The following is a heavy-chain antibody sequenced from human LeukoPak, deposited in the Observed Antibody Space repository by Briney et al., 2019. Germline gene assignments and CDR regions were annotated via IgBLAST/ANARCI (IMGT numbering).Heavy chain of an antibody. Sequence: SETLSLTCAVYGGPFSGYYWSWIRQPPGKGLEWIGEINHSGSTNYNPSLKSRVTISVDTSKNQFSLKLSSVTAADTAVYYCARLPSGYSSSWYRGQSWFDPWGQGTLVTVSS. CDR3: ARLPSGYSSSWYRGQSWFDP. J-gene: IGHJ5*02. CDR2: INHSGST. D-gene: IGHD6-13*01. CDR1: GGPFSGYY. V-gene: IGHV4-34*01.